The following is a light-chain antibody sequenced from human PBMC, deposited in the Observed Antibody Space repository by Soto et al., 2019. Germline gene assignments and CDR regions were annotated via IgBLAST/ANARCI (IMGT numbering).Light chain of an antibody. Sequence: EIVLAQSPATLSLSPGERATLSCMASQDISNFLAWYQQRPGQAPRLLIYDASNSATGIPARFSGSGSGTDFTLTIVGLEPEDFAIYYCQQRASWPPFTFGKGTKLEV. CDR1: QDISNF. CDR3: QQRASWPPFT. V-gene: IGKV3-11*01. J-gene: IGKJ2*01. CDR2: DAS.